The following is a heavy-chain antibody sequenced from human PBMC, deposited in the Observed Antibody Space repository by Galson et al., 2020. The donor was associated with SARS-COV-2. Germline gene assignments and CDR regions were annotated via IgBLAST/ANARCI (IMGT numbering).Heavy chain of an antibody. Sequence: ASMKVSCKVSGYTLTELSMHWVRQAPGKGLEWMGGFDPEDGETIYAQKFQGRVTMTEDTSTDTAYMELSSLRSEDTAVYYCATVFTYCSSTSCYTRWFDPWGQGTLVTVSS. CDR3: ATVFTYCSSTSCYTRWFDP. CDR2: FDPEDGET. CDR1: GYTLTELS. D-gene: IGHD2-2*02. V-gene: IGHV1-24*01. J-gene: IGHJ5*02.